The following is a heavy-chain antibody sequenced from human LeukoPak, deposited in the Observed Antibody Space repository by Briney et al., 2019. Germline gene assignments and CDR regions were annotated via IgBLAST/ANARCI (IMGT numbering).Heavy chain of an antibody. J-gene: IGHJ4*02. CDR1: GGSFSGYY. Sequence: SETLSLTCAVYGGSFSGYYWSWIRKPPGKGLEWIGEINHSGSTNYNPSLKSRVTISVDTSKNQFSLKLSSVTAADTAVYYCARGTAMVVYYFDYWGQGTLVTVSS. CDR3: ARGTAMVVYYFDY. V-gene: IGHV4-34*01. CDR2: INHSGST. D-gene: IGHD5-18*01.